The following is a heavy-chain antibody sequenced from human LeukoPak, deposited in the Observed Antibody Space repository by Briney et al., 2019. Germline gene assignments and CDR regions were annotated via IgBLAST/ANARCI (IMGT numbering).Heavy chain of an antibody. D-gene: IGHD4-17*01. J-gene: IGHJ4*02. CDR1: GGTFSSYA. CDR3: ARGDFHDDYGDYPFDY. V-gene: IGHV1-69*05. Sequence: SVKVSSKASGGTFSSYAISWVRQAPGQGLEWMGRIIPIFGTANYAQKFQGRVTITTDESTSTAYMELSSLRSEDTAVYYCARGDFHDDYGDYPFDYWGQGTLVTVSS. CDR2: IIPIFGTA.